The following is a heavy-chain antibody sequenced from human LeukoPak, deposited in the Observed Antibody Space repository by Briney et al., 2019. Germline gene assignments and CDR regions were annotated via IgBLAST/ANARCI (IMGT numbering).Heavy chain of an antibody. V-gene: IGHV5-51*01. D-gene: IGHD2-15*01. CDR2: IYPGGSNT. J-gene: IGHJ3*02. Sequence: ESLKISCKGSGYSFTTYWIGWVRQMPGKGLEWMGIIYPGGSNTRYSPSFQGQVTISADKSITTAYLQWSSLKASDTAMYFCASPLGYCSGGTCPYDAFDIWGQGTMVTVSS. CDR1: GYSFTTYW. CDR3: ASPLGYCSGGTCPYDAFDI.